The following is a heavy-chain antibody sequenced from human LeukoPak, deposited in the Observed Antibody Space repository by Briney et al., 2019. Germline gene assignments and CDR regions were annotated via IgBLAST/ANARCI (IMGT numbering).Heavy chain of an antibody. CDR1: GFTFRDYY. CDR2: ISSSCCTI. J-gene: IGHJ4*02. V-gene: IGHV3-11*01. CDR3: ARDRYCSGGSCYDSVAGPIDY. Sequence: GGSLRLSRAASGFTFRDYYMSWIRQAPGKGLEGVSYISSSCCTIYYADFVKGRFTISRDNAKNSLYLQMNSLRAEDTAVYYCARDRYCSGGSCYDSVAGPIDYWGQGTLVTVSS. D-gene: IGHD2-15*01.